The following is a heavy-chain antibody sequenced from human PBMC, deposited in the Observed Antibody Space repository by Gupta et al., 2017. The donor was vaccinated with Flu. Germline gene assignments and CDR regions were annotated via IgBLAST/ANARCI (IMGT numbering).Heavy chain of an antibody. CDR2: IYYSGST. V-gene: IGHV4-59*01. CDR3: ARGGSYFDY. CDR1: Y. J-gene: IGHJ4*02. Sequence: YWTWIRQPPGKGLEYIGYIYYSGSTNYNPSLKSRVTISVDTSKNQFSLKLSSVTAADTAMYYCARGGSYFDYWGQGTLVTGSS.